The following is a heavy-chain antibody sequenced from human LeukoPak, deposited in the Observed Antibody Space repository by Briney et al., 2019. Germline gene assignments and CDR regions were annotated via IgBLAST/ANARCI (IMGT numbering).Heavy chain of an antibody. CDR3: ASPGRGYCSGGSCYSEAFDI. V-gene: IGHV1-8*01. CDR1: GYTFTSYD. J-gene: IGHJ3*02. CDR2: MNLNSGIT. Sequence: GASVKVSCKASGYTFTSYDINWVRQATGQGLEWMGWMNLNSGITGYAQKFQGRVTMTRNTSISTAYMELSSLRSEDTAVYYCASPGRGYCSGGSCYSEAFDIWGQGTMVTVSS. D-gene: IGHD2-15*01.